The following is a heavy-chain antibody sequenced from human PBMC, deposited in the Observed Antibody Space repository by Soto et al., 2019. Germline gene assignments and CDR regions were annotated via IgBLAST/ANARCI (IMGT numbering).Heavy chain of an antibody. CDR3: ARDFGDIVATDWSYFDY. J-gene: IGHJ4*02. D-gene: IGHD5-12*01. CDR1: GFTFSDYY. Sequence: PGGSLRLSCAASGFTFSDYYMNWIRQAPGKGLEWVSYISSSGSTIYYADSVKGRFTISRDNAKNSLYLQMNSLRAEDTAVYYYARDFGDIVATDWSYFDYWGQGTLVTVSS. V-gene: IGHV3-11*01. CDR2: ISSSGSTI.